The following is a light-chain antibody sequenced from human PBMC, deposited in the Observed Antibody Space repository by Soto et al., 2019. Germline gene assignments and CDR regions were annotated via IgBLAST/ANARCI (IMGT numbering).Light chain of an antibody. J-gene: IGLJ1*01. CDR2: EVT. CDR1: SSDVGGYDY. Sequence: QCALTQPASLSGSPGQSITSSCTVPSSDVGGYDYVSWYQQHPDKAPKLIIYEVTDRPSGVSSRFSGSKSGNTASLTISGLQAEDEADYYCSSLTSGSTRVFGTGTKVTVL. V-gene: IGLV2-14*01. CDR3: SSLTSGSTRV.